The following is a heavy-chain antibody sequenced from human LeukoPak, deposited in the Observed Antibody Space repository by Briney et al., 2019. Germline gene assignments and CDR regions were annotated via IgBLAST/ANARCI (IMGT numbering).Heavy chain of an antibody. CDR3: ARDDSSSKFDY. Sequence: GGSLRLSCAASGFNFNIYNMNWVPQAPGRGREWVTSNSTSSSYIYYADSVKGRFTISRDDDKNSLYLLMNSLRAEDTAVYYCARDDSSSKFDYWGQGTLVTVSS. J-gene: IGHJ4*02. D-gene: IGHD6-6*01. V-gene: IGHV3-21*01. CDR1: GFNFNIYN. CDR2: NSTSSSYI.